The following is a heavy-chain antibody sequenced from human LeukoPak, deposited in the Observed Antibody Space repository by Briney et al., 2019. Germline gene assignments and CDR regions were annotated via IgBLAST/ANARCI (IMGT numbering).Heavy chain of an antibody. V-gene: IGHV4-34*01. D-gene: IGHD5-24*01. CDR1: GGSFSGYY. CDR2: INHSGST. J-gene: IGHJ4*02. CDR3: ARHEKMATIYYFDY. Sequence: KPSETLSLTCAVYGGSFSGYYWSWIRQPPGKGLEWIGEINHSGSTNYNPSLKSRVTISVDTSKNQFSLKLSSVTAADTAVYYCARHEKMATIYYFDYWGQGTLVTVSS.